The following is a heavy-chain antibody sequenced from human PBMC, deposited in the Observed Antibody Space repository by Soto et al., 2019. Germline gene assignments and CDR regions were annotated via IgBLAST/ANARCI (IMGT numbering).Heavy chain of an antibody. J-gene: IGHJ5*02. CDR1: GGTFSSYA. D-gene: IGHD3-3*01. CDR2: IIPIFGTA. V-gene: IGHV1-69*01. CDR3: ARVVRYYDFWRDNNWFDP. Sequence: QVQLVQSGAEVKKPGSSVKVSCKASGGTFSSYAISWVRQAPGQGLEWMGGIIPIFGTANYAQKFQGRVTITADESTSTAYMELSSLRSEDTAVYYCARVVRYYDFWRDNNWFDPWGQGTLVTVSS.